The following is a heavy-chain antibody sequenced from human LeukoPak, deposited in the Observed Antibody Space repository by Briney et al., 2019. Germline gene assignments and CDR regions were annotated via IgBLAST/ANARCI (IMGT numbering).Heavy chain of an antibody. CDR2: INPNSGGT. CDR3: ARAQTAMVIFDY. V-gene: IGHV1-2*02. D-gene: IGHD5-18*01. Sequence: GASVKVSCKASGYTFTGYYMHWVRQAPGQGLEWMGWINPNSGGTKYAQKFQGRVTMTRDTSISTAYMELSRLRSDDTAVYYCARAQTAMVIFDYWGQGTLVTVSS. J-gene: IGHJ4*02. CDR1: GYTFTGYY.